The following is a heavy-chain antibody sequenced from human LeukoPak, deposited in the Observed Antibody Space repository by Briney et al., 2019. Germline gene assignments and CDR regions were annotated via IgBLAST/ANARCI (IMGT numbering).Heavy chain of an antibody. D-gene: IGHD2-15*01. Sequence: PTGGSPRLSCAASGFSFSNNAMSWVRQAPGNGLEWVSAIGNSGGGTYYADSLQGRFTISRDNSKNTLYLQMNSLRAEDTAVYYCVKRYCSGDTCYSAFDYWGHGTLVTVSS. CDR1: GFSFSNNA. CDR3: VKRYCSGDTCYSAFDY. V-gene: IGHV3-23*01. CDR2: IGNSGGGT. J-gene: IGHJ4*01.